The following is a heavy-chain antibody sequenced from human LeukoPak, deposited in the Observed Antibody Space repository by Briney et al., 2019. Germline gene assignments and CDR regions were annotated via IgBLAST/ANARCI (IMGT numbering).Heavy chain of an antibody. D-gene: IGHD3-16*01. J-gene: IGHJ4*02. V-gene: IGHV3-74*01. Sequence: GGSLRLSCAASGFTFSSYWMHWVRQAPGKGLVWVSRINSDGSSTSYADSVKGRFTIPRDNAKNTLYLQMNSLRAEDTAVYYCAKTCPRGLLRLVYDYWGQGTLVTVSS. CDR3: AKTCPRGLLRLVYDY. CDR1: GFTFSSYW. CDR2: INSDGSST.